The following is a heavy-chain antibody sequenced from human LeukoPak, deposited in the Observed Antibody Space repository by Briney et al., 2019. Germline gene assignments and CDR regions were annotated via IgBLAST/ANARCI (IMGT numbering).Heavy chain of an antibody. CDR1: GFTFSSYS. CDR2: ITSGRGSE. J-gene: IGHJ4*02. D-gene: IGHD3-22*01. Sequence: GGSLRLSCAASGFTFSSYSLNWVRQAPGQGLEWVSCITSGRGSEYYADSVKGRFTISRDNSKNTLYLQMNSLRAEDTAVYYCARRAGDYSHPYDYWGQGILVTVSS. V-gene: IGHV3-21*04. CDR3: ARRAGDYSHPYDY.